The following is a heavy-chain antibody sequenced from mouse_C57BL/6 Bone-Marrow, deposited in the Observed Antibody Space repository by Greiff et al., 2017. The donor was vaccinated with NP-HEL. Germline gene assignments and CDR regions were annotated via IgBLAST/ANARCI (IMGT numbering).Heavy chain of an antibody. V-gene: IGHV1-62-2*01. D-gene: IGHD2-3*01. Sequence: VKLMESGAELVKPGASVKLSCKASGYTFTEYTIHWVKQRSGQGLEWIGWFYPGSGSIKYNEKFKDKATLTADKSSSTVYMELSRLTSEDSAVYFCARHGGGYDGSRGYFDYWGQGTTLTVSS. J-gene: IGHJ2*01. CDR1: GYTFTEYT. CDR3: ARHGGGYDGSRGYFDY. CDR2: FYPGSGSI.